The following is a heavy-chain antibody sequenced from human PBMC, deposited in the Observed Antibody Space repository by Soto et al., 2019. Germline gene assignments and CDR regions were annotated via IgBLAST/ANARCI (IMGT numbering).Heavy chain of an antibody. Sequence: SETLSLTCTVSGGSISSGGYYWSWIRQHPGKGLEWIGYIYYSGSTYYNPSLKSRATISVDTSKNQFSLKLSSVTAADTAVYYCARLYDSSGYYYVYAFDIWGQGTMVTVSS. CDR2: IYYSGST. D-gene: IGHD3-22*01. CDR3: ARLYDSSGYYYVYAFDI. V-gene: IGHV4-31*03. CDR1: GGSISSGGYY. J-gene: IGHJ3*02.